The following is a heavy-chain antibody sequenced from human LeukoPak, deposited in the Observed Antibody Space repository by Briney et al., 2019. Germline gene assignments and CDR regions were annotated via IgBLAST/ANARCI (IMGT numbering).Heavy chain of an antibody. CDR1: GFTFSSYA. D-gene: IGHD6-6*01. CDR2: ISGGGGST. CDR3: AKGTYSSSYYYYYYGMDV. Sequence: QPGGSLRLSCAASGFTFSSYAMSWVRQAPGKWLEWVSAISGGGGSTYYADSVKGRFTISRDNSKNTLYLQMNSLRAEDTAVYYCAKGTYSSSYYYYYYGMDVWGQGTTVTVSS. V-gene: IGHV3-23*01. J-gene: IGHJ6*02.